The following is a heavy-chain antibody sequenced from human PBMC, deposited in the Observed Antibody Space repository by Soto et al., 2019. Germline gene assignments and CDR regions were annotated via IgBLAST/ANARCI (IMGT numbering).Heavy chain of an antibody. D-gene: IGHD1-7*01. CDR2: INPAGGTT. V-gene: IGHV1-46*01. J-gene: IGHJ4*02. CDR1: GYTFTKYF. Sequence: GAAGKVSCKASGYTFTKYFMHWVRHAPGEGLEWMGLINPAGGTTRYAQKFQGRVTMTRDTSTSTIYMELSSLRAEDPAVYYCSKDGTFDYWGPGTVVTVSS. CDR3: SKDGTFDY.